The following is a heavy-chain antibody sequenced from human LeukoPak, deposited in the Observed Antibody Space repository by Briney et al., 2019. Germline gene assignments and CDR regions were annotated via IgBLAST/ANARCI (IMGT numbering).Heavy chain of an antibody. CDR1: GFAFSDYY. J-gene: IGHJ4*02. Sequence: GGSLRLSCAASGFAFSDYYMSWIRQAPGKGLEWLSYISRTSSFTNYADSVKGRFTISRDEATNSLYLQMNSLRAEDTAVYYCARGTAAGRREFNFDYWGQGTLVTVSS. CDR3: ARGTAAGRREFNFDY. CDR2: ISRTSSFT. D-gene: IGHD6-13*01. V-gene: IGHV3-11*05.